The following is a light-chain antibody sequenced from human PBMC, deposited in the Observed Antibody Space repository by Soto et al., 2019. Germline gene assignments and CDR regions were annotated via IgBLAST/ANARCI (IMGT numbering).Light chain of an antibody. CDR3: VAWDDPLNGHLV. CDR2: NNN. J-gene: IGLJ2*01. Sequence: QSVLTQPPSASGTPGQRVTISCSGSSSNIGRYTVNWYQQLPGTAPKLLIFNNNQRPSGVPDRFSGSKSGTSASLAISGLQSEDETDYYCVAWDDPLNGHLVFGGGTKLTVL. CDR1: SSNIGRYT. V-gene: IGLV1-44*01.